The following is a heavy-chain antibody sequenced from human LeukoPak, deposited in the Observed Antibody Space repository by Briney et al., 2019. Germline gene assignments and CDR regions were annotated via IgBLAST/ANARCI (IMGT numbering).Heavy chain of an antibody. V-gene: IGHV3-21*01. Sequence: GGSLRLSCAASGFTFSSYSMNLVRQAPGKGLEWVSTISSSSSYIYYADSVKGRFTISRDNAKNSLYLQMNSLRAEDTAVYYCARDHDYYDSSGTPDYWGQGTLVTVSS. CDR2: ISSSSSYI. CDR1: GFTFSSYS. J-gene: IGHJ4*02. D-gene: IGHD3-22*01. CDR3: ARDHDYYDSSGTPDY.